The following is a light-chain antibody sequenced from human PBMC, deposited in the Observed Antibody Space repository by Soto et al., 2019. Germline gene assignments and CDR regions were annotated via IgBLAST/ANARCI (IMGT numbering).Light chain of an antibody. CDR3: SSYSGSDNYV. CDR1: NSDVGGYNF. Sequence: QSALTQPPSASGSPVQSVAISCTVTNSDVGGYNFVSWYQHHPCKAPKLMIYEVNRRPSGVPDRFSGSKSGNTASLTVSGLQAETEADYYCSSYSGSDNYVFGTGTKLNVL. CDR2: EVN. J-gene: IGLJ1*01. V-gene: IGLV2-8*01.